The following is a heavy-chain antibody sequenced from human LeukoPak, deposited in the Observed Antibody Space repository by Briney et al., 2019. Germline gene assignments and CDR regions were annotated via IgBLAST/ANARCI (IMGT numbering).Heavy chain of an antibody. Sequence: PGGSLRLSCAASGFTFSSYEMNWVRQAPGKGLEWISYISSSGSTMYYADSVKGRFTISRDNAKNSLYLQMNSLRAEDTAVYYCARDSGYSGYDGGLFDYWGQGTLVTVSS. V-gene: IGHV3-48*03. J-gene: IGHJ4*02. D-gene: IGHD5-12*01. CDR1: GFTFSSYE. CDR2: ISSSGSTM. CDR3: ARDSGYSGYDGGLFDY.